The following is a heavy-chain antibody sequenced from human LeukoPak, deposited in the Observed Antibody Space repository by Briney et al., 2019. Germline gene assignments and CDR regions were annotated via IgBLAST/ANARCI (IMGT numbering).Heavy chain of an antibody. D-gene: IGHD2/OR15-2a*01. Sequence: GGSLRLSCAASGFTISSYWMSWVRQAPGKRLEWVSAISGSGGSTYYAESVKGRFTISRDNSKNTLYLQMNSLRAEDTAVYYCAKDPLVNSQEYFDYWGQGTLVTVSS. J-gene: IGHJ4*02. CDR2: ISGSGGST. V-gene: IGHV3-23*01. CDR3: AKDPLVNSQEYFDY. CDR1: GFTISSYW.